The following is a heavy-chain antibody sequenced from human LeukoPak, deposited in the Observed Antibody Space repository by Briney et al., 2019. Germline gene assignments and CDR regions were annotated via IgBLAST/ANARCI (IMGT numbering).Heavy chain of an antibody. CDR3: ARGGDYDFWSGYYEFGY. CDR1: GFTFDDYG. Sequence: PGGSLRLSCAASGFTFDDYGMSWVRQAPGKGLEWVSGINWNGGSTGYADSVKGRFTISRDNAKNSLYLQMNSLRAEDTALYYCARGGDYDFWSGYYEFGYWGQGTLATVSS. V-gene: IGHV3-20*04. CDR2: INWNGGST. J-gene: IGHJ4*02. D-gene: IGHD3-3*01.